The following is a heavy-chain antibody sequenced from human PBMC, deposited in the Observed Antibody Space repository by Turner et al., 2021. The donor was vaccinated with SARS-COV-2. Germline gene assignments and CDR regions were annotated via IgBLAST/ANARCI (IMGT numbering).Heavy chain of an antibody. CDR2: ISSSSSYI. D-gene: IGHD3-22*01. V-gene: IGHV3-21*01. J-gene: IGHJ3*02. CDR3: ARQGDYYDSSGYYPDAFDI. Sequence: EVQLVESGGGLVKPGGSLRLSCAASGCTFSSYTMDWVRQAPGKGLEWVSSISSSSSYIYYADSVKGRFTISRDNAKNSLYLQMNSLRAEDTAVFYCARQGDYYDSSGYYPDAFDIWGQGTMVTVSS. CDR1: GCTFSSYT.